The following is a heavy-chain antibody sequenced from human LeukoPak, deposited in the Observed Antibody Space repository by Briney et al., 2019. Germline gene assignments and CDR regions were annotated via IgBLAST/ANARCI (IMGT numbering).Heavy chain of an antibody. J-gene: IGHJ4*02. D-gene: IGHD3-22*01. V-gene: IGHV5-51*01. Sequence: GESLKISCKGSGYSFTSYWIGWVRQMPGKGLEWMGIIYPGDSDTRYSPSFQGQVTISADKSISTAYLQWSSLEASDTAMYYCARAGQTAMAYTMIVVVTPFDYWGQGTLVTVSS. CDR1: GYSFTSYW. CDR2: IYPGDSDT. CDR3: ARAGQTAMAYTMIVVVTPFDY.